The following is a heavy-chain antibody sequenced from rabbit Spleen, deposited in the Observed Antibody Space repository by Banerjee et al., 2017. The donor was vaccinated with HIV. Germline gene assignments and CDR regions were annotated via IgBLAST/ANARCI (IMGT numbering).Heavy chain of an antibody. CDR1: GFSLNSGYD. CDR2: IYAGSSGAT. D-gene: IGHD8-1*01. V-gene: IGHV1S45*01. CDR3: ARDAGTSFSTYGMDL. Sequence: QEQLVESGGGLVQPGGSLKLSCTASGFSLNSGYDMCWVRQGPGKGLEWITSIYAGSSGATYSATWAKGRFTISKTSSTTVTLQMTSLTVADTATYFCARDAGTSFSTYGMDLWGQGTLVTVS. J-gene: IGHJ6*01.